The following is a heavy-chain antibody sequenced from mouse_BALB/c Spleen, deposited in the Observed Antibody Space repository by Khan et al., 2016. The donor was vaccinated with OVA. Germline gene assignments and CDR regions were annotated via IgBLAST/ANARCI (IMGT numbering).Heavy chain of an antibody. CDR2: INPSTGYT. V-gene: IGHV1-7*01. CDR3: ARRGLRWDFDY. CDR1: GYTFINYW. Sequence: QVQLKESGAELAKPGASVKMSCKASGYTFINYWILWVKQRPGKGLEWIGYINPSTGYTEYTQNFKEKATFTADKSSSTAYMQLSSLTSEDAAVYYCARRGLRWDFDYWGQGTTLTVSS. D-gene: IGHD1-1*01. J-gene: IGHJ2*01.